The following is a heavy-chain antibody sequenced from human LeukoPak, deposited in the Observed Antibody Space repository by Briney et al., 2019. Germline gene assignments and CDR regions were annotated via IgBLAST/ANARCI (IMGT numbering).Heavy chain of an antibody. CDR2: INPNSGGT. J-gene: IGHJ3*02. CDR1: GYTFTGYY. CDR3: ARQHYYDSSGLNDAFDI. D-gene: IGHD3-22*01. V-gene: IGHV1-2*02. Sequence: ASMKVSCKASGYTFTGYYMHWVRQAPGQGLEWMGWINPNSGGTNYAQKFQGRVTMTRDTSISTAYMELSRLRSDDTAVYYCARQHYYDSSGLNDAFDIWGQGTMVTVSS.